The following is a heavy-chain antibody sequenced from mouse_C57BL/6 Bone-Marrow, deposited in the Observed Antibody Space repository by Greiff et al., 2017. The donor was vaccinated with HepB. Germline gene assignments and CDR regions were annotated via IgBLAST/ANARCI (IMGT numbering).Heavy chain of an antibody. D-gene: IGHD1-1*01. CDR2: IDPETGGT. V-gene: IGHV1-15*01. CDR1: GYTFTDYE. CDR3: TGRKVLLGFAY. Sequence: QVQLKESGAELVRPGASVTLSCKASGYTFTDYEMHWVKQTPVHGLEWIGAIDPETGGTAYNQKFKGKAILTADKSSSTAYMELRSLTSEDSAVYYCTGRKVLLGFAYWGQGTLVTVSA. J-gene: IGHJ3*01.